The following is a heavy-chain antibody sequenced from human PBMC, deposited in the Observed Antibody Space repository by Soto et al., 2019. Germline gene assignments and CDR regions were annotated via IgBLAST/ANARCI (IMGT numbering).Heavy chain of an antibody. CDR3: ARVRDDYVWGSYRLLYFDY. V-gene: IGHV4-34*01. Sequence: PSETLSLTCAVYGGSFSGYYWSWIRQPPGKGLEWIGEINHSGSTNYNPSLKSRVTISVDTSKNQFSLKLSSVTAADTAVYYCARVRDDYVWGSYRLLYFDYWGQGTLVTVSS. CDR1: GGSFSGYY. D-gene: IGHD3-16*02. J-gene: IGHJ4*02. CDR2: INHSGST.